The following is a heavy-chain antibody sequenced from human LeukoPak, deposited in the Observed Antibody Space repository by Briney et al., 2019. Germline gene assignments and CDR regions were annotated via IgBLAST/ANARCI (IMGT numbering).Heavy chain of an antibody. D-gene: IGHD6-13*01. CDR3: AKSGTQQLVRKYYFDY. J-gene: IGHJ4*02. Sequence: EGSLRLSCAASGFTFSSYAMSWVRQAPGKGLEWVSTIGSGGGDATYYADSVKGRFTISRDNSKNTLYLQMNSLRAEDTAVYYCAKSGTQQLVRKYYFDYWGQGTLVTVSS. CDR1: GFTFSSYA. CDR2: IGSGGGDAT. V-gene: IGHV3-23*01.